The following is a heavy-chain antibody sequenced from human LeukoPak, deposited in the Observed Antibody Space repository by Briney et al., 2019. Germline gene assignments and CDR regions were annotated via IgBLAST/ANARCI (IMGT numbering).Heavy chain of an antibody. CDR3: ARDLSYNNWFDP. CDR1: GGSISSYY. J-gene: IGHJ5*02. CDR2: IYYSGST. D-gene: IGHD2-2*02. Sequence: SETLSLTCTVSGGSISSYYWSWLRQPPGKGLEWIGYIYYSGSTNYNPSLKSRVTISVDTSKNQFSLKLSSVTAADTAVYYCARDLSYNNWFDPWGQGTLVTVSS. V-gene: IGHV4-59*01.